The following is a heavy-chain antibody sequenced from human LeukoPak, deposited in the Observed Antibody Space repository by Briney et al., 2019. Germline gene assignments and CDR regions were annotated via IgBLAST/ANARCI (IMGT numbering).Heavy chain of an antibody. CDR2: IYHSGRT. D-gene: IGHD3-10*01. CDR3: ARGLGSNYYYAMDV. CDR1: GYSVSNGYH. V-gene: IGHV4-38-2*02. J-gene: IGHJ6*02. Sequence: SETLSLTCTVSGYSVSNGYHWDWIRQSPGKGLESIGTIYHSGRTFYNPSLNSRVTISVDSSKNQFSLKLSSVTAADTAVYFCARGLGSNYYYAMDVWGPGAAVIVSS.